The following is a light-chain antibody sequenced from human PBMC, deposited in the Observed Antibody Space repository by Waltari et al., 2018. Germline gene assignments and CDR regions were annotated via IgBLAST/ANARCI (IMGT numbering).Light chain of an antibody. V-gene: IGLV2-8*01. CDR2: EVS. CDR3: SSYVGSNNPV. CDR1: SSDLGCYDF. Sequence: QSALTPPPSASGSPGQSVTISCPGTSSDLGCYDFVSWYQHHPGKAPKLMIYEVSKRPSGVPDRFSGSKSGNTASLTVSGLQAEDEADYYCSSYVGSNNPVFGGGTKLTVL. J-gene: IGLJ2*01.